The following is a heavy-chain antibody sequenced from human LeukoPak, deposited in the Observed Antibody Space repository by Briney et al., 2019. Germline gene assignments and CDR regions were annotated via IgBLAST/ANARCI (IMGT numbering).Heavy chain of an antibody. D-gene: IGHD6-19*01. CDR3: AGHEGRLGRSGWYYFDY. CDR2: IYYSGST. J-gene: IGHJ4*02. V-gene: IGHV4-39*01. Sequence: SETLSLTCTVSGGSISSSSYYWGWIRQPPGKGLEWIATIYYSGSTYYNPSLKSRVTISVDTSTNQFSLKLSSVTAADTAVYYCAGHEGRLGRSGWYYFDYWGQGTLVTVSS. CDR1: GGSISSSSYY.